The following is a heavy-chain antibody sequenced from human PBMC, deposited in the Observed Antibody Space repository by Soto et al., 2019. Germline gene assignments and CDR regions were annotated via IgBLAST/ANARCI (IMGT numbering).Heavy chain of an antibody. CDR3: ARSGSYCSGGSCFDNWFDP. CDR2: IYYSGST. D-gene: IGHD2-15*01. V-gene: IGHV4-59*01. CDR1: GGSISSYY. Sequence: SETLSLTCTVSGGSISSYYWSWIRQPPGKGLEWIGYIYYSGSTNYNPSLKSRVTISVDTSKNQFSLKLSSVTAADTAVYYCARSGSYCSGGSCFDNWFDPWGQGTLVTVSS. J-gene: IGHJ5*02.